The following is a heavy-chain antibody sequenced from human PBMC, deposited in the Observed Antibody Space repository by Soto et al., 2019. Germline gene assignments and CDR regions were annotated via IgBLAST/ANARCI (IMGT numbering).Heavy chain of an antibody. J-gene: IGHJ4*02. CDR1: GFTFSDAW. Sequence: KTGGSLRLSCAASGFTFSDAWMSWVRQAPGKGLEWVGHIRTKTDGGTYHADSVKGRFTVSRDISTNMFFLQMNKLSAEDMATYYCARAGFERLYFDQWGRGTLVTVSS. CDR3: ARAGFERLYFDQ. D-gene: IGHD1-1*01. V-gene: IGHV3-15*01. CDR2: IRTKTDGGT.